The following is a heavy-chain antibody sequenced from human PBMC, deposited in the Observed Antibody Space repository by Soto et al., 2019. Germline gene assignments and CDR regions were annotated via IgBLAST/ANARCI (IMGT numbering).Heavy chain of an antibody. CDR2: IYYSGST. V-gene: IGHV4-59*08. D-gene: IGHD4-17*01. Sequence: PSETLSLTCTVSGGSISSYYWSWIRQPPGKGLEWIGYIYYSGSTNYNPSLKSRVTISVDTSKNQFSLKLSSVTAADTAVYYCARKSFDYGDYKDSTFDYWGQGTLVTVSS. CDR3: ARKSFDYGDYKDSTFDY. J-gene: IGHJ4*02. CDR1: GGSISSYY.